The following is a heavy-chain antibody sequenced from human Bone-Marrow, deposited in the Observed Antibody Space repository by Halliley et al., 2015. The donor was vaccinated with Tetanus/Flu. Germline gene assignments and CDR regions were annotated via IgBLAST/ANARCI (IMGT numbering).Heavy chain of an antibody. CDR2: ITAYTGNT. D-gene: IGHD2-8*01. CDR3: AREGVGRNFYYYGMDV. J-gene: IGHJ6*02. Sequence: AWITAYTGNTNYAQKFQGGVTMTTDTSTNTAYMELRNLTSDDTAVYYCAREGVGRNFYYYGMDVWGQGTTVTVSS. V-gene: IGHV1-18*01.